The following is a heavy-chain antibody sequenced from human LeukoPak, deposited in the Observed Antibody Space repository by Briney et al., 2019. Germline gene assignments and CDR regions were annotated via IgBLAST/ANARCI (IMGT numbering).Heavy chain of an antibody. CDR1: GGSFSGYY. CDR2: INHSGST. V-gene: IGHV4-34*01. D-gene: IGHD3-22*01. J-gene: IGHJ4*02. Sequence: SETLSLTCAVYGGSFSGYYWSWIRQPPGKGLEWIGEINHSGSTNYNPSLKSRVTISVDTSKNQFSLKLSSVTAADTAVYYCASVYDSSGYYPFWGQGALVTVSS. CDR3: ASVYDSSGYYPF.